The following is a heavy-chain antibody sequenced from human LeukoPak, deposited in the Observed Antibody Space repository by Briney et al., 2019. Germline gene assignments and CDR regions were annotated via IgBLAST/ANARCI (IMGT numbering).Heavy chain of an antibody. Sequence: GGSLRLSCAASGFTFSGFAMSWVRRTPGKGLEWVSGISGSGDNTLYADSVKGRFTISRDNSKNTLYLQMNSLRAEDTAVYYCAKAEYYYGSGGTGGRFDYWGQGTLVTVSS. J-gene: IGHJ4*02. V-gene: IGHV3-23*01. CDR3: AKAEYYYGSGGTGGRFDY. CDR1: GFTFSGFA. CDR2: ISGSGDNT. D-gene: IGHD3-10*01.